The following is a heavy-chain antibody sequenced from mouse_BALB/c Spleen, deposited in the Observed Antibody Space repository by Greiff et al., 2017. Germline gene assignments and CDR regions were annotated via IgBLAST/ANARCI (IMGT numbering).Heavy chain of an antibody. Sequence: EVKLVESGPGLVKPSQSLSLTCTVTGYSITSDYAWNWIRQFPGNKLEWMGYISYSGSTSYNPSLKSRISITRDTSKNQFFLQLNSVTTEDTATYYCARWGYDHAMDYWGQGTSVTVSS. CDR2: ISYSGST. CDR1: GYSITSDYA. D-gene: IGHD2-2*01. CDR3: ARWGYDHAMDY. J-gene: IGHJ4*01. V-gene: IGHV3-2*02.